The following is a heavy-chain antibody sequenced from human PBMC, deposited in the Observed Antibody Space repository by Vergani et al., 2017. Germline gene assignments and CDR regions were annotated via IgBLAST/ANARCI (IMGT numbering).Heavy chain of an antibody. CDR3: AIPMVDTAMSPDGISGY. Sequence: QGQLVQSGAEVKKPGASVKVSCKASGGTFSSYTISWVRQAPGQGLEWVGRIIPILGIANYAQKFQGRVTITADKSTSTAYIELSSLRSEDTAVYYCAIPMVDTAMSPDGISGYWGQGSLVTVSP. CDR2: IIPILGIA. V-gene: IGHV1-69*02. D-gene: IGHD5-18*01. J-gene: IGHJ4*02. CDR1: GGTFSSYT.